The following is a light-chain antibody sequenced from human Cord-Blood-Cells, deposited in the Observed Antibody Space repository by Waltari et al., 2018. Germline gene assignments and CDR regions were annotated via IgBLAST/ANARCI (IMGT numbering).Light chain of an antibody. V-gene: IGLV1-40*01. Sequence: QSVLTQPPSVSGAPGQSVTIPCAGGRSNIGAQYDIHWYQFLPETAPRLLLFDTNKRPSGVPDRFSGSKSGTSASLAITGLQPEDEALYYCQSYDKSLSGWVFGGGTKLTVL. J-gene: IGLJ3*02. CDR3: QSYDKSLSGWV. CDR1: RSNIGAQYD. CDR2: DTN.